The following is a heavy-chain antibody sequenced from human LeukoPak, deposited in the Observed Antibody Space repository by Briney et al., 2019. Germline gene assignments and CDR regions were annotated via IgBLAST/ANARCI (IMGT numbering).Heavy chain of an antibody. CDR1: GFTFSSYG. D-gene: IGHD3-10*01. Sequence: PGRSLRLSCAASGFTFSSYGMHWVRQAPGKGLEWVAVISYDRSNKYYADSVKGRFTISRDNSKNTLYLQMNSLRAEDTAVYYCAKVNSMVRGVTYYFDYWGQGTLVTVSS. CDR3: AKVNSMVRGVTYYFDY. J-gene: IGHJ4*02. CDR2: ISYDRSNK. V-gene: IGHV3-30*18.